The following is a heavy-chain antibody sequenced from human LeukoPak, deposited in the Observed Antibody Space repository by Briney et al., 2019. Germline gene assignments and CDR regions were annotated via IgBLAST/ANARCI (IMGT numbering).Heavy chain of an antibody. D-gene: IGHD2/OR15-2a*01. CDR2: IYYTART. CDR1: GGSISSGDYS. V-gene: IGHV4-30-4*07. Sequence: PSQTLSLTCAVSGGSISSGDYSWSWIRQPPGKGLEWIGYIYYTARTYYNPSLKSRVTISVDTSKNQFSLKLSSVTAADTAVYYCATIPAGILGYWGQGTLVTVSS. J-gene: IGHJ4*02. CDR3: ATIPAGILGY.